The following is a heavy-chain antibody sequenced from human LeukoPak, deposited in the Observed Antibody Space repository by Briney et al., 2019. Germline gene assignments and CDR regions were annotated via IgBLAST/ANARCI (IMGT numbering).Heavy chain of an antibody. Sequence: PSQTLSLTCAVSGGSISSGGYSWSWIRQPPGKGLEWIGYIYHSGSTYYNPSLKSRVTISVDRSKNQFSLKLSSVTAADTAVYYCARGLTTVTKRGPGSFDYWGQGTLVTVSS. CDR2: IYHSGST. CDR1: GGSISSGGYS. J-gene: IGHJ4*02. V-gene: IGHV4-30-2*01. D-gene: IGHD4-17*01. CDR3: ARGLTTVTKRGPGSFDY.